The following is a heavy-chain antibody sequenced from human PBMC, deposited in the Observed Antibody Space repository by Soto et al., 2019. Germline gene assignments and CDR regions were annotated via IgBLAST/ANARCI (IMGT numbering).Heavy chain of an antibody. CDR2: INHSGST. CDR1: GGSFSRYY. D-gene: IGHD6-13*01. Sequence: EELPHTCSVYGGSFSRYYWSWIRQPPGKGLEWIGEINHSGSTNYNPSLKSRVTISVDTSKNQFSLKLSSVTAADTAVDYCASGSRTAEAARERGCCDTWGQSTLV. CDR3: ASGSRTAEAARERGCCDT. V-gene: IGHV4-34*01. J-gene: IGHJ5*02.